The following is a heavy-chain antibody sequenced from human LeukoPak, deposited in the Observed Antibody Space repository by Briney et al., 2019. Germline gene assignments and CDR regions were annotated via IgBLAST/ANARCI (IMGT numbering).Heavy chain of an antibody. V-gene: IGHV4-59*01. J-gene: IGHJ4*02. CDR1: GGFISSYY. D-gene: IGHD3-22*01. CDR2: IYYSGST. CDR3: ARGLGRSYYYDSSGYFDY. Sequence: SETLSLTCTVSGGFISSYYWSWIRQPPGKGLGWIGYIYYSGSTNYNPSLQSRVTISVDTSKNQFSLKLSSVTAADTAVYYCARGLGRSYYYDSSGYFDYWGQGTLVTVSS.